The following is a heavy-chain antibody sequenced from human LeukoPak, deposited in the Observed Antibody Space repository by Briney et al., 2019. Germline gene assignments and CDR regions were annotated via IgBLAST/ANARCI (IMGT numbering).Heavy chain of an antibody. Sequence: PGGSLRLSCAASGFTFSSCAMNWVRQAPGKGLEWVSSFGGNGGNTYYADSVRGRFTISRDNSKNTLYLQMNSLRAEDTAIYFCAKSLNWNFESWGRGTLVTVSS. CDR2: FGGNGGNT. V-gene: IGHV3-23*01. CDR3: AKSLNWNFES. J-gene: IGHJ4*02. D-gene: IGHD1-1*01. CDR1: GFTFSSCA.